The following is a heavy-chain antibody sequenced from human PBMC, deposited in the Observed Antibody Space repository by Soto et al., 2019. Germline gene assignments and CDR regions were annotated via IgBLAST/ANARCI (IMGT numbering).Heavy chain of an antibody. V-gene: IGHV3-11*01. CDR3: ARVDRGKYDYDSSGPLDY. CDR2: ISGSSRTI. D-gene: IGHD3-22*01. CDR1: GFTFSDYY. J-gene: IGHJ4*02. Sequence: PGGSLSLSCAVSGFTFSDYYMSWIRQAPGRGLEWVSQISGSSRTIFYADSVKGRFTISRDNAKNSMYLQLDSLRVEDTAVYYCARVDRGKYDYDSSGPLDYWGPGTLVTVSS.